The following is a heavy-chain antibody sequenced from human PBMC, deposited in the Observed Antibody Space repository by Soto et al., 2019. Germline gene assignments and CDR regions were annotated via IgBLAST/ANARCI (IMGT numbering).Heavy chain of an antibody. Sequence: ASVKVSCKASGYTFTSYGISWVRQAPGQGLEWMGWISACNGNTNYAQKLQGRVTMTTDTSTSTAYMELRSLRSDDTAVYYCARDKGPYCSGGSCYSGNYDYWGQGTLVTVSS. J-gene: IGHJ4*02. V-gene: IGHV1-18*01. D-gene: IGHD2-15*01. CDR1: GYTFTSYG. CDR2: ISACNGNT. CDR3: ARDKGPYCSGGSCYSGNYDY.